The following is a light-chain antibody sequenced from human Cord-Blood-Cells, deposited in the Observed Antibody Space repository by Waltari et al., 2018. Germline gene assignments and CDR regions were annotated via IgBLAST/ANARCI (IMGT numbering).Light chain of an antibody. CDR1: QSISSY. CDR2: AAS. J-gene: IGKJ2*03. V-gene: IGKV1-39*01. Sequence: DIKMSQSPSSMSASVEDRVPITCRASQSISSYLNWYQQKPGKAPKLLIYAASSLQSGVPSRFSGSGSGTDFTLTISSLQPEDFATYYCQQSYSTPYSFGQGTKLEIK. CDR3: QQSYSTPYS.